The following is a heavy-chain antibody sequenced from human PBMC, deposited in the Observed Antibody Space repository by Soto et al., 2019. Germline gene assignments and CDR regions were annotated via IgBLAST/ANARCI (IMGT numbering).Heavy chain of an antibody. D-gene: IGHD2-8*01. CDR1: GFTFSNYG. CDR2: ISYDGNNK. Sequence: QVHLVESGGGVVQPGRSLRLSCAASGFTFSNYGIHWVRQAPGKGLEWVAVISYDGNNKYYADSVEGRFTISRANSKNTVYLQMNSLRDEDTAMYYCAKDTGYCTTDVCLSNGFDSWGQGTRVTVSS. V-gene: IGHV3-30*18. CDR3: AKDTGYCTTDVCLSNGFDS. J-gene: IGHJ5*01.